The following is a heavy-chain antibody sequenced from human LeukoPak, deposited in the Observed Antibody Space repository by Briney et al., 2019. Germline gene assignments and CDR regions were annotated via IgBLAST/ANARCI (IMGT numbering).Heavy chain of an antibody. Sequence: GGSLRLSCAASGFTFSSYSMNWVRQAPGKGLEWVSYISSSSSTIYYADSVKGRFTISRDNAKNSLYLQMNSLRVEDTAVYYCARSHRYGDPPFDYWGQGTLVTVSS. CDR1: GFTFSSYS. D-gene: IGHD4-17*01. V-gene: IGHV3-48*04. J-gene: IGHJ4*02. CDR2: ISSSSSTI. CDR3: ARSHRYGDPPFDY.